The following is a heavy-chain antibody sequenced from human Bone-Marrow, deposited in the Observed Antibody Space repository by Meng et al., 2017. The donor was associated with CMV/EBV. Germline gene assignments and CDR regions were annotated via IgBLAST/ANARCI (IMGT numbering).Heavy chain of an antibody. J-gene: IGHJ6*02. D-gene: IGHD3-3*01. Sequence: ASVKVSCKASGYTFAGYYMHWVRQAPGQGLEWMGWINPNSGGTNYAQKFQGRVTMTRDTSISTAYMELSRLRSDDTAVYYCARDRTIFGVVTHYYGMDGWGQGTTVTVSS. CDR2: INPNSGGT. V-gene: IGHV1-2*02. CDR3: ARDRTIFGVVTHYYGMDG. CDR1: GYTFAGYY.